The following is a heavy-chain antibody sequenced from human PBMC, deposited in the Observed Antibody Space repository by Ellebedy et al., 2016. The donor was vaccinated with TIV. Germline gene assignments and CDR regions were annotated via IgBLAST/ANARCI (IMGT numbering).Heavy chain of an antibody. CDR3: ARVPGSFSLNWFDP. J-gene: IGHJ5*02. Sequence: GESLKISXAASGFTFSSYSMNWVRQAPGQGLEWVSYISSSSSTIYYADSVKGRFTISRDNAKNSLYLQMNSLRDEDTAVYYCARVPGSFSLNWFDPWGQGTLVTVSS. V-gene: IGHV3-48*02. CDR2: ISSSSSTI. D-gene: IGHD3-10*01. CDR1: GFTFSSYS.